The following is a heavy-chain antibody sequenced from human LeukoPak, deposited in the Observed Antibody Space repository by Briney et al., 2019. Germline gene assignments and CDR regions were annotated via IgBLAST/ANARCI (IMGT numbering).Heavy chain of an antibody. J-gene: IGHJ4*02. CDR2: IYYSEDT. CDR1: GDSMNNFY. D-gene: IGHD5-18*01. Sequence: SETLSLTCTVSGDSMNNFYWSWIRQPPGKGLEWIGYIYYSEDTSYNPSLKSRVTISADTSKNQLSLKLSSVTAADTAVYYCARGGYTYGYYFDHWGQGALVTVSS. CDR3: ARGGYTYGYYFDH. V-gene: IGHV4-59*01.